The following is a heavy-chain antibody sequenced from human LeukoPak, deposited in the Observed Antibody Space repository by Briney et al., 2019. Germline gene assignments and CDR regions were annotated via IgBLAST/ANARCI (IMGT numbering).Heavy chain of an antibody. CDR3: ARDLGLDY. CDR1: GYTFTNYY. V-gene: IGHV1-46*01. D-gene: IGHD7-27*01. Sequence: ASVKVSCKASGYTFTNYYMHWVRQAPGQGLEWMGIINPSDGKTSYAQKFQGRVTMTRDTSTSTAYMELSSLRSEDTAVYYCARDLGLDYWGQGTLVTVSS. J-gene: IGHJ4*02. CDR2: INPSDGKT.